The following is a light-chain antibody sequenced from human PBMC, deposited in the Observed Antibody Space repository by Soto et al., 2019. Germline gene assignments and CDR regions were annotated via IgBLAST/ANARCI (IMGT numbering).Light chain of an antibody. CDR2: DVV. J-gene: IGLJ1*01. CDR3: SSYTSSSTLV. V-gene: IGLV2-14*03. Sequence: QSALTQPASVSGSPGQSIAISCTGTSSDVGAFNYVSWYQQHPGKAPKLMIYDVVYRPSGVSDRFSASKSGNTASLTISGLQAEDEADHYCSSYTSSSTLVFGTGTKLTVL. CDR1: SSDVGAFNY.